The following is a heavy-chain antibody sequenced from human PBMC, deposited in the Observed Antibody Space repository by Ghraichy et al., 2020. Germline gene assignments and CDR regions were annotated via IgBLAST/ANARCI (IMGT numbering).Heavy chain of an antibody. V-gene: IGHV4-34*01. J-gene: IGHJ4*02. Sequence: SETLSLTCAVYGGSFSKYYWSWIRQPPGKGLEWIGEVSHSGNTTYNPSLASRVTVSVDTSKNQLSLKLKSVTAADTAVYFCARWTFGDYGKTQYWRQGTLFSVSS. CDR1: GGSFSKYY. D-gene: IGHD4-17*01. CDR2: VSHSGNT. CDR3: ARWTFGDYGKTQY.